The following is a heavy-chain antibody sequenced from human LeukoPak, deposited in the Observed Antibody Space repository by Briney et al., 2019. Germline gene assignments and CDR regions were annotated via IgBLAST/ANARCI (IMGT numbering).Heavy chain of an antibody. CDR2: ISAYNGNT. D-gene: IGHD3-10*01. CDR3: ARGGPSYGSGSDAFDI. V-gene: IGHV1-18*01. Sequence: ASVKVSCKASGYTFTSYGISWVRQAPGQGLEWMGWISAYNGNTNYAQKLQGRVTMTTDTSTSTAYMELRSLRSDDTAAYYCARGGPSYGSGSDAFDIWGQGTMVTVSS. J-gene: IGHJ3*02. CDR1: GYTFTSYG.